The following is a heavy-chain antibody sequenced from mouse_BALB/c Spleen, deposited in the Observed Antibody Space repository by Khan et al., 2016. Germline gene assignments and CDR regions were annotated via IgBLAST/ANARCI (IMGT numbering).Heavy chain of an antibody. V-gene: IGHV1S136*01. Sequence: VQLQQSGPEMVKPGASVKMSCKASGYTSTTHVMHWVKQKPGQGLEWIGYINPDNDDNKYGEKFKGKPTLTSDKSSSTAYMEFSSLTSEDSAVYYCASAGYYSWFAFRGQGTLVTVSA. J-gene: IGHJ3*01. CDR3: ASAGYYSWFAF. D-gene: IGHD2-12*01. CDR1: GYTSTTHV. CDR2: INPDNDDN.